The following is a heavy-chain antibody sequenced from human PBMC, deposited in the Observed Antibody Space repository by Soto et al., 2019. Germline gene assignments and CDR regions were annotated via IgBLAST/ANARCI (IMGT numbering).Heavy chain of an antibody. D-gene: IGHD4-4*01. CDR2: IIPIFGTA. CDR3: ARGNSNFGYYYYGMDV. CDR1: GGTFSSYA. J-gene: IGHJ6*02. V-gene: IGHV1-69*13. Sequence: SVKVSCKASGGTFSSYAISWVRQAPGQGLEWMGGIIPIFGTANYAQKFQGRVTITADESTSTAYMELSSLRSEDTAVYYCARGNSNFGYYYYGMDVWGQGTTVTVSS.